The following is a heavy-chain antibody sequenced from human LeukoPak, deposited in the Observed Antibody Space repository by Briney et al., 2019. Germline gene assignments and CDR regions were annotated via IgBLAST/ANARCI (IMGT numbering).Heavy chain of an antibody. CDR2: IYSGGST. CDR3: ARERRLRAWENHWFDP. D-gene: IGHD1-26*01. CDR1: GFTVSSNY. V-gene: IGHV3-53*01. Sequence: PGGSLRLSCAASGFTVSSNYMSWVRQAPGKGLEWVSVIYSGGSTYYADSVKGRFTISRDNSKNTLYLQMNSLRAEDTAVYYCARERRLRAWENHWFDPWGQGTLVTVSS. J-gene: IGHJ5*02.